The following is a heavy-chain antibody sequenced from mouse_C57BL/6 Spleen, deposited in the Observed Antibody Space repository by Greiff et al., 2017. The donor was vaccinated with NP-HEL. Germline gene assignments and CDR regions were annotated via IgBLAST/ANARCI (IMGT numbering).Heavy chain of an antibody. Sequence: DVMLVESGGGLVKPGGSLKLSCAASGFTFSSYAMSWVRQTPEKRLEWVATISDGGSYTYYPDNVKGRFTISRDNAKNNLYLQMSHLKSEDTAMYYCARDRGYYGSSFPFAYWGQGTLVTVSA. CDR2: ISDGGSYT. D-gene: IGHD1-1*01. J-gene: IGHJ3*01. CDR1: GFTFSSYA. V-gene: IGHV5-4*01. CDR3: ARDRGYYGSSFPFAY.